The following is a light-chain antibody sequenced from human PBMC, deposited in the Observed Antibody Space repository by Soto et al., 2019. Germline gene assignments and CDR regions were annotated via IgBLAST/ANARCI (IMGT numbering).Light chain of an antibody. CDR2: GAS. V-gene: IGKV3-15*01. J-gene: IGKJ4*01. CDR3: QQLNSYPLT. CDR1: QSVSSN. Sequence: EIVMTQSPATLSVSPGERARLSCRASQSVSSNLAWYQQKPGQAPRLLIYGASTRATGIPARFSGSGSGTEFTLTISSLQPEDFATYYCQQLNSYPLTFGGGTKVDI.